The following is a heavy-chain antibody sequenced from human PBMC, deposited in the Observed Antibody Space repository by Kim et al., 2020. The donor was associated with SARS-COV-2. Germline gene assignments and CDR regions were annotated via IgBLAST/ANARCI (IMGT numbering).Heavy chain of an antibody. Sequence: SETLSLTCTVSRDSISGYYWSWIRQSPGKGLEWIGDIYYTGSVKYNPSLKSRVTISVDRSKNQFSLRLSSVTAADAALYYCARDLGPPYYFDSWGQGTLVTVSS. CDR1: RDSISGYY. D-gene: IGHD3-16*01. V-gene: IGHV4-59*13. CDR2: IYYTGSV. CDR3: ARDLGPPYYFDS. J-gene: IGHJ4*02.